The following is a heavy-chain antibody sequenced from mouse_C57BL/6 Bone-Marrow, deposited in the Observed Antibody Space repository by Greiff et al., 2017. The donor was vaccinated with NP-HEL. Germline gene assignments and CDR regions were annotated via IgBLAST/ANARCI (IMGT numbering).Heavy chain of an antibody. D-gene: IGHD4-1*01. J-gene: IGHJ3*01. Sequence: QVQLQQPGAELVMPGASVKLSCKASGYTFTSYWMPWVKQRPGQGLEWIGEIDPSDSYTNYNQKFKGKSTLTVDKSSSTAYMQLSSLTSEDSAVYYWARGLGLFAYWGQGTLVTVSA. CDR2: IDPSDSYT. CDR1: GYTFTSYW. V-gene: IGHV1-69*01. CDR3: ARGLGLFAY.